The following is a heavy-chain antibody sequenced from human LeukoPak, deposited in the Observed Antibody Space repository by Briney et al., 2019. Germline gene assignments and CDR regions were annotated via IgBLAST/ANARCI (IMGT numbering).Heavy chain of an antibody. CDR3: TVGATYIDY. V-gene: IGHV3-23*01. D-gene: IGHD1-26*01. J-gene: IGHJ4*02. CDR2: TSGSGGST. CDR1: GFTFSSYA. Sequence: PGGSLRLSCAASGFTFSSYAMSWVRQAPGKGLEWVSATSGSGGSTHYADSVKGRFTISRDNSKNTLYLQMNSLRAEDTAVYYCTVGATYIDYWGQGTLVTVSS.